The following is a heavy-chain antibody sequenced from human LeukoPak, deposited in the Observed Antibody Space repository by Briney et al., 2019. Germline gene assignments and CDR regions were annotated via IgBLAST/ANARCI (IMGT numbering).Heavy chain of an antibody. CDR2: ISYDGSNK. CDR1: GFTFSSYA. V-gene: IGHV3-30*04. J-gene: IGHJ4*02. D-gene: IGHD2-2*02. CDR3: ARDRLRYTLGGTGSDY. Sequence: GGSLRLSCAASGFTFSSYAMHWVRQAPGKGLEWVAVISYDGSNKYYADSVKGRFTISRDNSKNTLYLQMNSLRAEDTAVYYCARDRLRYTLGGTGSDYWGQGTLVTVSS.